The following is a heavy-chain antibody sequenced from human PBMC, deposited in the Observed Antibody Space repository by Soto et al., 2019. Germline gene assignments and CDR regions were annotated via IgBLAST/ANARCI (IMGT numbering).Heavy chain of an antibody. Sequence: VQLLESGGCLVQPGGSLTLSCEASGFTFGKYAMSWVRQAPGRGLEWVADISGRAGATYHADSVWGRFAISRENSKSILYLRMHRLTVGVSATCFCAKAPYESLLWFGEGPDSWGQGTLVTVSP. D-gene: IGHD3-10*01. V-gene: IGHV3-23*01. CDR1: GFTFGKYA. J-gene: IGHJ4*02. CDR3: AKAPYESLLWFGEGPDS. CDR2: ISGRAGAT.